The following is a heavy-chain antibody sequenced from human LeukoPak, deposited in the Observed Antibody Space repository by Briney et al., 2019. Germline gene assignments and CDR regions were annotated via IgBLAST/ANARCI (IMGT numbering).Heavy chain of an antibody. J-gene: IGHJ4*02. Sequence: GGSLRLSCAASGFTFSSYGIHWVRQAPGKGLEWVAFIRYDGSNKYYANSVKGRFTISRDNSKNTLYLQMNSLRAEDTAVYYCAKAPPLMVYATYFDYWGQGTLVTVSS. V-gene: IGHV3-30*02. CDR3: AKAPPLMVYATYFDY. D-gene: IGHD2-8*01. CDR1: GFTFSSYG. CDR2: IRYDGSNK.